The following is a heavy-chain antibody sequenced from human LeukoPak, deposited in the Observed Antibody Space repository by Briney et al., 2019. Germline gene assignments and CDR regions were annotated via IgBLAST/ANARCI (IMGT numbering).Heavy chain of an antibody. Sequence: GGSLRLSCSASGFTLSSYAMHWVRQAPGNGLEYVSAISSNGGTIYYADSAKGRFTISRDNSKNTLYLQMSSLRVEDTAVYYCVKGSEAYCDSKSDYWGQGTLVTVSS. CDR2: ISSNGGTI. CDR1: GFTLSSYA. V-gene: IGHV3-64D*09. CDR3: VKGSEAYCDSKSDY. D-gene: IGHD3-22*01. J-gene: IGHJ4*02.